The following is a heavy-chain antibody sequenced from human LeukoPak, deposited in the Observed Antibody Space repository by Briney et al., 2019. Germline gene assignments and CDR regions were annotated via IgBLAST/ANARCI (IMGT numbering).Heavy chain of an antibody. V-gene: IGHV4-31*03. D-gene: IGHD5-18*01. J-gene: IGHJ3*02. CDR3: ARVTPDSYGYGGHDAFDI. CDR2: IYYSGST. CDR1: GGSISSGGYY. Sequence: SQTLSLTCTVSGGSISSGGYYWSWIRQHPGKGLEWIGYIYYSGSTYYNPSLKSRVTISVDTSKNQFSLKLSSVTAEDTAVYYCARVTPDSYGYGGHDAFDIWGQGTMVTVSS.